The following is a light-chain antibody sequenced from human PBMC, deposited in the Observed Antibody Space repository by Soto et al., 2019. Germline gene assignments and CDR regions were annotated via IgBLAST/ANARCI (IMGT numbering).Light chain of an antibody. CDR1: QSVSSN. Sequence: EIVMTQSPATLSVSPGERATLSCRASQSVSSNLAWYQQKAGQAPRVLIYGASTRATGFPARFSGSGSGTEFTLTISSLQSEYFAVYYCQQYNYWPPHFGRGTKVDIK. J-gene: IGKJ3*01. V-gene: IGKV3-15*01. CDR2: GAS. CDR3: QQYNYWPPH.